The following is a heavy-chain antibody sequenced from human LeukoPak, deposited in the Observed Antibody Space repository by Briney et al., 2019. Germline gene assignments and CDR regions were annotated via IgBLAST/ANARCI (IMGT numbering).Heavy chain of an antibody. V-gene: IGHV4-4*02. CDR1: GGSISSSNW. Sequence: SETLSLTCAVSGGSISSSNWWSWVRQPPGKGLEWIGEIYHSGSTNYNPSLKSRVTISVDKSKNQFSLKLSSATAADTAVYYCARNRGYCSSGSCYYWFDPWGQGTLVTVSS. J-gene: IGHJ5*02. D-gene: IGHD2-15*01. CDR2: IYHSGST. CDR3: ARNRGYCSSGSCYYWFDP.